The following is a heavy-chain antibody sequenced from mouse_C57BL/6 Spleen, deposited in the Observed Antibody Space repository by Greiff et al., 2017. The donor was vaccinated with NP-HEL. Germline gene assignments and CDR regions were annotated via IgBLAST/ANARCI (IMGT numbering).Heavy chain of an antibody. CDR2: IDPSDSYT. J-gene: IGHJ2*01. Sequence: QVQLQQSGAELVMPGASVKLSCKASGYTFTSYWMHWVKQRPGQGLECIGEIDPSDSYTNYNQKFKGKSTLTVDKSSSTAYMQLSSLTSEDSAVYYCARATLVATNFDYWGQGTTLTVSS. CDR3: ARATLVATNFDY. CDR1: GYTFTSYW. V-gene: IGHV1-69*01. D-gene: IGHD1-1*01.